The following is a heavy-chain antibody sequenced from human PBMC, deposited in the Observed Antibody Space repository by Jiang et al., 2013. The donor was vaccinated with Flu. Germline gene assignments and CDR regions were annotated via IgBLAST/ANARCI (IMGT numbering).Heavy chain of an antibody. V-gene: IGHV5-51*01. Sequence: KISCKGSGYSFPATGIGWVRQMPGKGLEWMGIIYPGDSDTRYSPSFQGQVTISADKSISTAYLQWSSLKASDTAMYYCARRVGATISQAVYYFDYWGQGTLVTVSS. D-gene: IGHD1-26*01. CDR2: IYPGDSDT. J-gene: IGHJ4*02. CDR1: GYSFPATG. CDR3: ARRVGATISQAVYYFDY.